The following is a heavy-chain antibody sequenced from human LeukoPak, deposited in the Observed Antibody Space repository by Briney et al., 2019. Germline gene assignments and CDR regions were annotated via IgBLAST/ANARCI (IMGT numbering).Heavy chain of an antibody. D-gene: IGHD1-1*01. V-gene: IGHV4-39*07. CDR1: GASVSGSAYY. J-gene: IGHJ4*02. CDR3: ARDRGTWNDDGFDY. CDR2: IFYSGST. Sequence: PSESLSLTCTVSGASVSGSAYYWGWIRQPPGKGLEWIGNIFYSGSTYYNPSLKSRVTISVDTSKNQFSLKLSSVTAADTAVYYCARDRGTWNDDGFDYWGQGTLVTVSS.